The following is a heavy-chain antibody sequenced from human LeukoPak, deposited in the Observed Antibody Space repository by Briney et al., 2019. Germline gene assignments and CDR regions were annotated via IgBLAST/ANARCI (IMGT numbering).Heavy chain of an antibody. V-gene: IGHV3-21*01. J-gene: IGHJ4*02. D-gene: IGHD6-13*01. Sequence: NPGGSLRLSCAASGFTFSYHTMYWVRQAPGKGLEWVSSISSSTHYIYYADSVKGRFTISRDNAKNSLYLQMNNLRAEDTAVYYCARSLVRGIAAAGYWGQGTLVTVSS. CDR3: ARSLVRGIAAAGY. CDR1: GFTFSYHT. CDR2: ISSSTHYI.